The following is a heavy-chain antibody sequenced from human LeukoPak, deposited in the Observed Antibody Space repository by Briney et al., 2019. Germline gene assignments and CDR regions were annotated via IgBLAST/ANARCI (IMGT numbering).Heavy chain of an antibody. CDR2: IYYSGST. V-gene: IGHV4-39*01. CDR1: GGSISSSSYY. Sequence: SETLSLTCTVSGGSISSSSYYWGWIRQPPGKGLEWIGSIYYSGSTYYNPSLKSRVTISVDTSKNQFSLKLSSVTAADTAVYYCARGHYDILTGYYYMDVWGKGTTVTISS. J-gene: IGHJ6*03. CDR3: ARGHYDILTGYYYMDV. D-gene: IGHD3-9*01.